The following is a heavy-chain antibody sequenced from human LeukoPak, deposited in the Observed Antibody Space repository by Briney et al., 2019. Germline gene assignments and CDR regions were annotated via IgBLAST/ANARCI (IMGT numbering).Heavy chain of an antibody. D-gene: IGHD1-7*01. CDR1: GGTFSSYA. CDR2: IIPIFGTA. V-gene: IGHV1-69*06. J-gene: IGHJ6*03. CDR3: ARDEWNYGHYYYYMDV. Sequence: GASVKVSCKASGGTFSSYAISWVRQAPGQGLEWMGGIIPIFGTANYAQKFQGRVTITADKSTSTAYMELSSLRSEDTAVYYCARDEWNYGHYYYYMDVWGKGTTVTVSS.